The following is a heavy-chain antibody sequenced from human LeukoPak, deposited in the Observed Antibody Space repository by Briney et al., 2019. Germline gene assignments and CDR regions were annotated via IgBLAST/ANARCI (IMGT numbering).Heavy chain of an antibody. V-gene: IGHV4-59*01. D-gene: IGHD6-6*01. CDR2: IYYSGTT. J-gene: IGHJ3*02. CDR1: GGSISSSY. Sequence: PSETLSLTCTVSGGSISSSYWSWIRQPPGKGLEWIGYIYYSGTTNYNPSLKSRFTISVDTSKNQFSLKLTSVTAADTAVYYCARDRSSSHAFDIWGQGTMVTVSS. CDR3: ARDRSSSHAFDI.